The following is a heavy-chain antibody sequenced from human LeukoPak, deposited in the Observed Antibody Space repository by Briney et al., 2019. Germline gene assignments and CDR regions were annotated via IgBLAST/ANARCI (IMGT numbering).Heavy chain of an antibody. CDR1: GFTFTSST. CDR2: IRGSGDNT. J-gene: IGHJ4*02. V-gene: IGHV3-23*01. D-gene: IGHD3-16*01. CDR3: AKGGSCRVQPYFDY. Sequence: PGGSLRLSCAASGFTFTSSTMSWVRQAPGKGLEWVSDIRGSGDNTYYADSVKGRFTISRDNSKNTLYLQMSSLRAEDTAVYFCAKGGSCRVQPYFDYWGQGALVTVSS.